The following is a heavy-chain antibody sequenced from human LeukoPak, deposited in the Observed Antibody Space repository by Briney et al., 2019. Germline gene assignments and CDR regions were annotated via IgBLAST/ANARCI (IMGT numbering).Heavy chain of an antibody. J-gene: IGHJ4*02. CDR3: ARVGDKGAFDY. D-gene: IGHD3-16*01. CDR1: GFTFSSYA. CDR2: ITNNGDST. V-gene: IGHV3-64*01. Sequence: PGGSLRLSCAASGFTFSSYAMRWVRQAPGKRLEYVSAITNNGDSTYYAHSVKGRFIISRDNSKNTLYLQMGSLRAEDMAVYYCARVGDKGAFDYWGQGTLVTVSS.